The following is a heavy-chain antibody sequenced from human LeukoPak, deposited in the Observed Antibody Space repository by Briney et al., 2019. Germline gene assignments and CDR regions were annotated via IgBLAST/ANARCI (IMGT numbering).Heavy chain of an antibody. V-gene: IGHV3-48*01. CDR2: ISGSGNAI. D-gene: IGHD2-2*01. CDR1: GFSFSSYS. J-gene: IGHJ4*02. CDR3: ARDYLYAFDY. Sequence: GGSLRLSCAASGFSFSSYSMNWVRQAPGKGLEGVSYISGSGNAIHYTDSVKGRFTIFRDNAKNALYLQMNSLRAEDTAVYFCARDYLYAFDYWGQGTLVTVSS.